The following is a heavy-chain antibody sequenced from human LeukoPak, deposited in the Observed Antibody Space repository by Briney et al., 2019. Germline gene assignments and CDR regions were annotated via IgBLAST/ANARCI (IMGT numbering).Heavy chain of an antibody. D-gene: IGHD3-10*01. CDR2: IYYSGST. J-gene: IGHJ4*02. CDR3: ARSGRGYLGFDY. CDR1: GGSISSYY. V-gene: IGHV4-59*08. Sequence: SETLSLTCTVSGGSISSYYWSWIRQPPGKGLEWIGYIYYSGSTNYNPSLKSRFTISVDTSKNQFSLKLSSVTAADTAVYYCARSGRGYLGFDYWGQGTLVTVSS.